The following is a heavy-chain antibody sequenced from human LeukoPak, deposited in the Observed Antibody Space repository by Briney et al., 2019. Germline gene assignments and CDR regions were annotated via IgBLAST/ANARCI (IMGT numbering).Heavy chain of an antibody. J-gene: IGHJ4*02. CDR1: GYTFTSYY. V-gene: IGHV1-46*01. CDR2: INPSGGST. Sequence: ASVKVSCEASGYTFTSYYMHWVRQAPGQGLEWMGIINPSGGSTSYAQKFQGRVTMTRDMSTSTVYMELSSLRSKDTAVYYCATDAHTAMVPYFDYWGQGTLVTVSS. D-gene: IGHD5-18*01. CDR3: ATDAHTAMVPYFDY.